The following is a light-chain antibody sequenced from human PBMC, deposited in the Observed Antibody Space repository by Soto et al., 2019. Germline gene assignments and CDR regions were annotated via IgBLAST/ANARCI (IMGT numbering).Light chain of an antibody. V-gene: IGKV3-20*01. CDR2: GAS. CDR1: QSVSNNY. J-gene: IGKJ1*01. CDR3: QQYGSSGT. Sequence: EIVLTQSPGTLSLSPGERATLSCRASQSVSNNYLAWYQQKPGQAPRLLIYGASNTATGIPDRFSGSGSGTDFTLTISRLEPEDFAVYYCQQYGSSGTFGQGTQVEIK.